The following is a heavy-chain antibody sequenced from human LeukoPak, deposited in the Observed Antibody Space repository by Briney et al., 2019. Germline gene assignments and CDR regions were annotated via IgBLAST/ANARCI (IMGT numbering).Heavy chain of an antibody. CDR1: GYTFTSYD. D-gene: IGHD2-15*01. V-gene: IGHV1-8*01. J-gene: IGHJ4*02. CDR3: ARGRYCSGGSCKRRWIYYFDY. Sequence: ASVKVSCKASGYTFTSYDINWVRQATGQGLEWMGWMNPNSGNTGYAQKFQGRVTMTRNTSISTAYMELSSLRSEDTAVYYCARGRYCSGGSCKRRWIYYFDYWGQGTLVTVSS. CDR2: MNPNSGNT.